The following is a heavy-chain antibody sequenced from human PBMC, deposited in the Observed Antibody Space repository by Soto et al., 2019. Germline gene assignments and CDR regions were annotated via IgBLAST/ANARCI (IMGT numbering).Heavy chain of an antibody. D-gene: IGHD6-13*01. CDR2: IYYSGST. Sequence: QVHLQESGPGLVKPSQTLSLTCTVSGDSITNGDYYWSWLRQPPGKGLEWIGYIYYSGSTDYDPSLKGRVTISVDMSKNQFSLRLSSVTAADTAVYYCAGSLLAADFWGQGTMVTVSS. CDR3: AGSLLAADF. J-gene: IGHJ4*02. V-gene: IGHV4-30-4*01. CDR1: GDSITNGDYY.